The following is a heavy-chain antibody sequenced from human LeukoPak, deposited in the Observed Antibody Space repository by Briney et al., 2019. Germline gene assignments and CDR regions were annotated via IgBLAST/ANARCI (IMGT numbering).Heavy chain of an antibody. Sequence: SETPSLTCAVYGGSFSGYYWSWIRQPPGKGLEWIGEINHSGSTNYNPSLKSRVTISVDTSKNQFSLKLSSVTAADTAVYYCARGRRAFDYWGQGTLVTVSS. CDR2: INHSGST. CDR1: GGSFSGYY. J-gene: IGHJ4*02. V-gene: IGHV4-34*01. CDR3: ARGRRAFDY.